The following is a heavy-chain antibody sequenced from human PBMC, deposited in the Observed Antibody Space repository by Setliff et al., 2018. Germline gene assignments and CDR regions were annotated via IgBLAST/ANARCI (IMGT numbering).Heavy chain of an antibody. V-gene: IGHV3-30*02. CDR2: IQTNGNDK. CDR3: ARDSRVTVNYNFWSGQLDN. D-gene: IGHD3-3*01. Sequence: GGSLRLSCAASGITLSSYGMDWVRQAPGKGLEWVSFIQTNGNDKNYADSVKGRFTISRDHSKNTLYLQMNSLRGEDTAVYFCARDSRVTVNYNFWSGQLDNWGQGALVTVSS. J-gene: IGHJ4*02. CDR1: GITLSSYG.